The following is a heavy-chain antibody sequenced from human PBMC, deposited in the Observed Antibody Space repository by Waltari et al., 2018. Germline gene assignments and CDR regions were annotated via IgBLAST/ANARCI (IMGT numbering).Heavy chain of an antibody. CDR1: GGSFSTQG. CDR3: ASALTNKEYFPF. Sequence: QVQVVQSGAEVKKPGSSVRVSCKASGGSFSTQGVMWGRQAPGQGLEWMGKITPVFGTPTYAQNFQGRVTITADESTTTVYLDLRRLTSDDTAMYYCASALTNKEYFPFWGQGTLLTVSS. J-gene: IGHJ1*01. CDR2: ITPVFGTP. V-gene: IGHV1-69*18.